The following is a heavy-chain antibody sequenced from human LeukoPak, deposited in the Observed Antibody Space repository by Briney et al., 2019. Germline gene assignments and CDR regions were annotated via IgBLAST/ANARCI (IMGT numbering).Heavy chain of an antibody. CDR1: GYTFTSYG. CDR2: ISAYSGNT. CDR3: ARQKTTVVTLDPTSYYYYCYMDV. J-gene: IGHJ6*03. D-gene: IGHD4-23*01. V-gene: IGHV1-18*01. Sequence: ASVKVSCKASGYTFTSYGIRWVRQAPGQGLEWMGWISAYSGNTNYAQKLQGRVTMTTDTSTSTAYMELRSLRSDDTAVYYCARQKTTVVTLDPTSYYYYCYMDVWGKGTTVTVSS.